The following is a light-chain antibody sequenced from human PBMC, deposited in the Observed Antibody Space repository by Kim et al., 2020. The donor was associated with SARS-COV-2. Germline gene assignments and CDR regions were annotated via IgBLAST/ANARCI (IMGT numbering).Light chain of an antibody. CDR2: KVS. V-gene: IGKV2-30*01. Sequence: DVVLTQSPLSLPVTXGQPASISCRSSQSLVYSDGNTFLTWFHQRPGQSPRRLVYKVSSRDSGVPDRFSGSGSGTDFTLKISRVEAEYVGIYYCMQGTHWPPTFGQGTKVDIK. CDR1: QSLVYSDGNTF. J-gene: IGKJ1*01. CDR3: MQGTHWPPT.